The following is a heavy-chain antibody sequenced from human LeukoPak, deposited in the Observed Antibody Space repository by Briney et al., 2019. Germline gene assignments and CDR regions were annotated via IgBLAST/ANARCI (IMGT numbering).Heavy chain of an antibody. J-gene: IGHJ5*02. Sequence: GGSLRLSCAACGFTFSSYDMHWVRQATGKGLEWVSAIGTAGDTYYPGSVKGQFTISRENAKNSLYLQMNSLRAGDTAVYYCARDGWQQPAAIRRGEFDPWGQGTLVTVSS. CDR3: ARDGWQQPAAIRRGEFDP. CDR2: IGTAGDT. CDR1: GFTFSSYD. V-gene: IGHV3-13*03. D-gene: IGHD2-2*01.